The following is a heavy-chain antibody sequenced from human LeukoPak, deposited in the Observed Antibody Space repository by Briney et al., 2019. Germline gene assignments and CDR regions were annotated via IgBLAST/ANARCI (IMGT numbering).Heavy chain of an antibody. CDR2: INGNGGST. Sequence: GGSLRLSCAASGFTFSSYAMSWVRQAPGKGLEWVSAINGNGGSTYYADSVKGRFTISRDNSKNTLYLQMNSLRAEDTAVYYCAKAYYDILTGYENDAFDIWGQGTMVTVSS. CDR1: GFTFSSYA. V-gene: IGHV3-23*01. CDR3: AKAYYDILTGYENDAFDI. J-gene: IGHJ3*02. D-gene: IGHD3-9*01.